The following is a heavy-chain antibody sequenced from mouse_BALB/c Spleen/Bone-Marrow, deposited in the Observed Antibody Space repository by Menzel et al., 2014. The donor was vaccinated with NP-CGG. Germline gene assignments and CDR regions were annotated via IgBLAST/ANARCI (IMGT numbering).Heavy chain of an antibody. CDR1: GYAFGTYW. Sequence: VQLQQSGAELVRPGSSVKISCKASGYAFGTYWMNWVKQRPGQGLEWIGQVSPGDGDTNYNGKFRGKATLTADKSSSTAYIQLSSLTSEDSAVYFCARVYYGNLDHWGQGTTLTVSS. V-gene: IGHV1-80*01. J-gene: IGHJ2*01. D-gene: IGHD2-1*01. CDR3: ARVYYGNLDH. CDR2: VSPGDGDT.